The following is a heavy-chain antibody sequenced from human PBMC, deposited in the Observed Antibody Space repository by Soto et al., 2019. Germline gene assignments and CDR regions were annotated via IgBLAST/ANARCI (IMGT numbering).Heavy chain of an antibody. CDR3: ARDRGYCSCGSCYWCFDL. CDR2: ISSDGGST. CDR1: GFNFNNNG. D-gene: IGHD2-15*01. J-gene: IGHJ2*01. V-gene: IGHV3-23*01. Sequence: EVQLLDSGGGLVQPGGSLRLSCAASGFNFNNNGMSWVRQAPGKGLEWVSTISSDGGSTYYADSVKGSFTISRDNSNNTMYVQMNSLRAEDTAVYYCARDRGYCSCGSCYWCFDLWGRGTLVTVSS.